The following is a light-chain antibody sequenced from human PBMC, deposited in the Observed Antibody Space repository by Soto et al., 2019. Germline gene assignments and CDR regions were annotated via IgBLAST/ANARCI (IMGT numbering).Light chain of an antibody. Sequence: QSALTQPASVSGSPGQSITISCTGTSSDVGGYNYVSWYQQHPGKAPKLIIYNVSNRPSGVSNRFSGSKSGNTASLTISGLQAEDEGHYYCSSFTSSNTVLFGGGTQLPS. CDR2: NVS. CDR1: SSDVGGYNY. CDR3: SSFTSSNTVL. V-gene: IGLV2-14*01. J-gene: IGLJ2*01.